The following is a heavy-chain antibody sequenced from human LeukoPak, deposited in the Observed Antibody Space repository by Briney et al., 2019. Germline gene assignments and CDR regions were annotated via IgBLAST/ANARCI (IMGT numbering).Heavy chain of an antibody. CDR1: GFTFSSYA. D-gene: IGHD2-2*01. CDR3: AITPIYCSSTSCSYDTFDI. V-gene: IGHV3-30-3*01. Sequence: GRSLRLSCAASGFTFSSYAMHWVRQAPGKGLEWVAVISCDGSNKYYADSVKGRFTISRDNSKNTLYLQMNSLRAEDTAVYYCAITPIYCSSTSCSYDTFDIWGQGTMVTVSS. J-gene: IGHJ3*02. CDR2: ISCDGSNK.